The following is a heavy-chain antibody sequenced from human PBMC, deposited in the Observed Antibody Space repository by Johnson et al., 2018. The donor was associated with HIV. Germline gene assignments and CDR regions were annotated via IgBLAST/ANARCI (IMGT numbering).Heavy chain of an antibody. CDR3: AREGYYNFWSGADAFDI. V-gene: IGHV3-30-3*01. CDR2: ISYDGSNK. CDR1: GFTFSRYA. Sequence: VQLVESGGGLVQPGGSLRLSCAASGFTFSRYAMHWVRQAPGKGLEWVAVISYDGSNKYYADSVKGLFTISRDNSKNTLYLQMNSLRAEDTAVYYCAREGYYNFWSGADAFDIWGQGTMVTVSS. D-gene: IGHD3-3*01. J-gene: IGHJ3*02.